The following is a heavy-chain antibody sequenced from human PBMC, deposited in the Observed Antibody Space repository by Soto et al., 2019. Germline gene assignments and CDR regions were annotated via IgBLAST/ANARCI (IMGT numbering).Heavy chain of an antibody. J-gene: IGHJ4*02. CDR1: GFTVSDYY. CDR2: SSNSGTYT. V-gene: IGHV3-11*06. D-gene: IGHD3-10*02. Sequence: QVQLVEFGGGLVKPGGSLRLSCAASGFTVSDYYMSWIRQAPGKGLEWLSYSSNSGTYTRYADSVKGRFSISRDNAKNSLYLQINSLRGEDTATYYCARSGDNYNVLDYWGQGTPVTVSS. CDR3: ARSGDNYNVLDY.